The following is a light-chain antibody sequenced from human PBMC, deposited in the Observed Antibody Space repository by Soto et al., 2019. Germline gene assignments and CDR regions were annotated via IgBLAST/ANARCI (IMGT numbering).Light chain of an antibody. Sequence: QSVLTQPPSASGNPGQRLTISCSGSTSNILRNYVYWYRQFPGTAPRLLISMNDQRPSGVPDRFSGSKSGTSASLAISGLRSEDDADYYCASWDDSLSGYVFGTGTKVTVL. CDR1: TSNILRNY. CDR2: MND. V-gene: IGLV1-47*01. CDR3: ASWDDSLSGYV. J-gene: IGLJ1*01.